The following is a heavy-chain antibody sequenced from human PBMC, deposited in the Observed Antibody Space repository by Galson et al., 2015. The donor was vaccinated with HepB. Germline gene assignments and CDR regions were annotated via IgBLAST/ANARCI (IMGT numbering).Heavy chain of an antibody. CDR1: GGTFSSYA. J-gene: IGHJ4*02. CDR2: IIPILGIA. Sequence: SVKVSCKASGGTFSSYAISWVRQAPGQGLEWMGRIIPILGIANYAQKFQGRVTITADKSTSTAYMELSSLRSEDTAVYYCATDFIGGCSPDYWGQGTLVTVSS. V-gene: IGHV1-69*04. D-gene: IGHD5-18*01. CDR3: ATDFIGGCSPDY.